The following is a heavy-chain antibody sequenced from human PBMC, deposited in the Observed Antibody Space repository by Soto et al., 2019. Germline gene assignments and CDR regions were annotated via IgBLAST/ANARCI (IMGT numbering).Heavy chain of an antibody. CDR1: GFTLSGYA. CDR3: AKIGVVVINTLPDY. D-gene: IGHD3-22*01. J-gene: IGHJ4*02. Sequence: GGSLRLPXAASGFTLSGYAISWVRQAPGKGLEWVSSISGSGGGIYYTDSVNGRFSISRDDSKNTLYRQMNSLRAVDTAGYYCAKIGVVVINTLPDYWGQGTLVTVSS. CDR2: ISGSGGGI. V-gene: IGHV3-23*01.